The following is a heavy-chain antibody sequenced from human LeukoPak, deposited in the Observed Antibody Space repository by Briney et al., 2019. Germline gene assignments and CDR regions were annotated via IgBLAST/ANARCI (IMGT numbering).Heavy chain of an antibody. CDR1: AFTFGNYW. J-gene: IGHJ5*02. CDR2: INSDGSST. D-gene: IGHD2-2*01. V-gene: IGHV3-74*03. CDR3: ARGGFALNVPVVGLNWFDP. Sequence: SGGSLRLSCAASAFTFGNYWMHWARQAPGKGLVWVSRINSDGSSTTYAGSVKGRFTISRDNAKNTLYLQMNSLRAEDTAVYYCARGGFALNVPVVGLNWFDPWGQGTLVTVSS.